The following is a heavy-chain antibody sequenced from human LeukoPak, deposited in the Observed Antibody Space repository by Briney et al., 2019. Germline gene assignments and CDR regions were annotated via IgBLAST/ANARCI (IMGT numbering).Heavy chain of an antibody. J-gene: IGHJ4*02. Sequence: PGGSPRLSCAASGFTFSSYAMSWVRQAPGKGLEWVSAISGSGGSTYYADSVKGRFTISRDNSKNTLYLQMNSLRAEDTAVYYCAKQHKNDYGGNRPLGYWGQGTLVTVSS. CDR3: AKQHKNDYGGNRPLGY. CDR2: ISGSGGST. CDR1: GFTFSSYA. D-gene: IGHD4-23*01. V-gene: IGHV3-23*01.